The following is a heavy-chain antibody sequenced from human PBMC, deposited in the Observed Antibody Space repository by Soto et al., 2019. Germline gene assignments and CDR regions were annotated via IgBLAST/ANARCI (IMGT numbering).Heavy chain of an antibody. D-gene: IGHD1-26*01. CDR2: IYWYDAK. V-gene: IGHV2-5*01. CDR3: AHAYGGRSLY. CDR1: GFSLSTSRVG. Sequence: QITLKESGPPLVKPTQTLTLTCTFSGFSLSTSRVGVGWIRQPPGKALEWLAVIYWYDAKTYRPSLKSRLSITKDTSKNLVALTMTNMDPVDTATYYCAHAYGGRSLYWGQGTLVTVSS. J-gene: IGHJ4*02.